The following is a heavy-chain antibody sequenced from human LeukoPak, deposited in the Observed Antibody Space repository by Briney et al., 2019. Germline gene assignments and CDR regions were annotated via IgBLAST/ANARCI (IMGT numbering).Heavy chain of an antibody. J-gene: IGHJ1*01. V-gene: IGHV3-53*01. Sequence: GGSLRLSCAASGFSVSSNYVSWVRQAPGKGLEWVSALYSGGTTYYADSVKGRFTISRDNSKNTLYLQMNSLRVEDTAVHYCARQVGAITLFEHWGQGTLVTVSS. CDR3: ARQVGAITLFEH. D-gene: IGHD1-26*01. CDR1: GFSVSSNY. CDR2: LYSGGTT.